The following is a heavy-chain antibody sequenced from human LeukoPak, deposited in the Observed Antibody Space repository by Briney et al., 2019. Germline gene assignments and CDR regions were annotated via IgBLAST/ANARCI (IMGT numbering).Heavy chain of an antibody. CDR1: GYTFTSYY. Sequence: ASVTVSCKASGYTFTSYYMHWVRQAPGQGLEWMGIINPSGGSTSYAQKFQGRVTMTRDMSTSTVYMELSSLRSEDTAVYYCARSSYNWNAFDYWGQGTLVTASS. CDR3: ARSSYNWNAFDY. D-gene: IGHD1-20*01. J-gene: IGHJ4*02. CDR2: INPSGGST. V-gene: IGHV1-46*01.